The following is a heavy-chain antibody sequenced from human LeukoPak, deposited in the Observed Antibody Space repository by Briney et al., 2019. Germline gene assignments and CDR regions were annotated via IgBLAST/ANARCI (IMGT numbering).Heavy chain of an antibody. CDR1: GGSISSGDYY. CDR2: IYYSGST. V-gene: IGHV4-30-4*01. CDR3: ARGNFWSGYPYYYYGMDV. J-gene: IGHJ6*02. D-gene: IGHD3-3*01. Sequence: SETLSLTCTVSGGSISSGDYYWSWIRQPPGKGLEWIGYIYYSGSTYYNPSLESRVTISVDTSKNQFSLKLSSVTAADTAVYYCARGNFWSGYPYYYYGMDVWGQGTTVTVSS.